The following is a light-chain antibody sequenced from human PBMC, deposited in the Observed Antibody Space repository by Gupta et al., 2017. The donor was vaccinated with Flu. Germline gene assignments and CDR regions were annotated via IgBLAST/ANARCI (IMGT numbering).Light chain of an antibody. CDR3: CSYAGSYTYV. J-gene: IGLJ1*01. CDR2: DVS. V-gene: IGLV2-11*01. Sequence: QSALTQTRSVSGSPGQSVTISCTGPSSDVGDYNYVSWYQQHPGKAPKLMIYDVSKRPSGVPDRFSGSKSGNTASLTISGLQAEDEADYYCCSYAGSYTYVFGTGTKVTVL. CDR1: SSDVGDYNY.